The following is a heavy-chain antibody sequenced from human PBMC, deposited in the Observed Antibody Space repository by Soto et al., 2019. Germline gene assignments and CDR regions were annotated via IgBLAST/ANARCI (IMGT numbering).Heavy chain of an antibody. D-gene: IGHD6-19*01. CDR3: ARDSSGWSDY. J-gene: IGHJ4*02. CDR2: ISSSSSYT. Sequence: GGSLSLSYAASGFTFSDYYMSWIRQAPGKGLEWVSYISSSSSYTNYADSVKGRFTISRDNAKNSLYLQMNSLRAEDTAVYYCARDSSGWSDYWGQGTLVTVSS. CDR1: GFTFSDYY. V-gene: IGHV3-11*05.